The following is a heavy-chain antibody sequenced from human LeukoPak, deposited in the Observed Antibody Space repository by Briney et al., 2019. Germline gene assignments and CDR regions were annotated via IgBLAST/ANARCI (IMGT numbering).Heavy chain of an antibody. CDR3: AKWNTRGSWVDP. Sequence: PETLSLTCNVSGGSISTYCWSWIRQPPGKGLEWIGYMDYSRSTKYNPSLKSRVTISVDTSKNQFSLKLTSVTAGDTAVYYCAKWNTRGSWVDPWGQGTLVTVSS. J-gene: IGHJ5*02. CDR2: MDYSRST. D-gene: IGHD1-1*01. CDR1: GGSISTYC. V-gene: IGHV4-59*01.